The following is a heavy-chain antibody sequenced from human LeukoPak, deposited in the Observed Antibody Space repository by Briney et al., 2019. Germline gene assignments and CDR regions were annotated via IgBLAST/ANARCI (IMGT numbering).Heavy chain of an antibody. J-gene: IGHJ4*02. V-gene: IGHV1-18*04. CDR1: GYTFTGYY. CDR3: ARSVYSGSYYGRYFDY. D-gene: IGHD1-26*01. CDR2: ISAYNGNT. Sequence: ASVKVSCKASGYTFTGYYMHWVRQAPGQGLEWMGWISAYNGNTNYAQKLQGRVTMTTDTSTSTAYMELRSLRSDDTAVYYCARSVYSGSYYGRYFDYWGQGTLVTVSS.